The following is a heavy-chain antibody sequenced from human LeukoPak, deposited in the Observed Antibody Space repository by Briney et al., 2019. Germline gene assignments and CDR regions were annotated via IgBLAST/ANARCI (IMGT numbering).Heavy chain of an antibody. CDR3: ARGGGIAARQPPAN. V-gene: IGHV3-30-3*01. CDR2: FSSDGINK. J-gene: IGHJ4*02. Sequence: PGGSLRLSCAASGFTVSSNYMSWVRQAPGKGLEWVAVFSSDGINKYYADSVEGRFTVSRDNSINTVYLQMNTLSKEDTAVYYCARGGGIAARQPPANWGQGTLVTVSS. CDR1: GFTVSSNY. D-gene: IGHD6-6*01.